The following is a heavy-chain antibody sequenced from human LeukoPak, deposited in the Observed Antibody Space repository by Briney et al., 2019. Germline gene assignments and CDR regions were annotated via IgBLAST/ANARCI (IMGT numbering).Heavy chain of an antibody. CDR1: GYTFTSYA. D-gene: IGHD4-23*01. J-gene: IGHJ6*03. CDR2: INTNTGNP. V-gene: IGHV7-4-1*02. Sequence: ASVKVSCKASGYTFTSYAMNWVRQAPGQGLEWMGWINTNTGNPTYAQGFTGRFVFSLDTSVSTAYLQISSLKAEDTAVYYCARDPPNDYGGNAYYYYYMDVWGKGTTVTVSS. CDR3: ARDPPNDYGGNAYYYYYMDV.